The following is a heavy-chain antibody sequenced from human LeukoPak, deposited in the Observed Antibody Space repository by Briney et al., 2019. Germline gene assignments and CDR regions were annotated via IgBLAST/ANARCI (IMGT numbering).Heavy chain of an antibody. CDR1: GGSFSGYY. CDR2: INHSGST. CDR3: ARLGVVVPAAIYYYYYYGMDV. D-gene: IGHD2-2*02. V-gene: IGHV4-34*01. J-gene: IGHJ6*02. Sequence: SETLSLTCAVYGGSFSGYYWSWIRQPPGKGLEWIGEINHSGSTNYNPSLKSRVTMSVDTSKNQFSLKLSSVTAADTAVYYCARLGVVVPAAIYYYYYYGMDVWGQGTTVTVSS.